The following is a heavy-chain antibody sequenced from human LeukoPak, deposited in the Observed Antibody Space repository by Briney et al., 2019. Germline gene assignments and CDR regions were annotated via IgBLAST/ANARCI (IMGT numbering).Heavy chain of an antibody. D-gene: IGHD5-12*01. CDR2: ISASGGST. CDR1: GFTFRSHD. V-gene: IGHV3-23*01. CDR3: ARGGYDY. J-gene: IGHJ4*02. Sequence: GGSLRLSCAASGFTFRSHDMSWVRQAPGKGLEWVSGISASGGSTFYADSVKGRFTISRDNSKNTLYLQMNGLRAEDTAVYYCARGGYDYWGQGTLVTVSS.